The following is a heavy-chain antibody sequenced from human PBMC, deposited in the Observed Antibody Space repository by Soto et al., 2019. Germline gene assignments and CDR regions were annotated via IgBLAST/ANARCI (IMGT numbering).Heavy chain of an antibody. D-gene: IGHD2-8*02. CDR3: ARGGSYWARRNYFDY. J-gene: IGHJ4*02. Sequence: PSETLSLTCTVSGGSISSGDYYWSWIRQPPGKGLEWIGYIYYSGSTYYNPSLKSRVTISVDTSKNQFSLKLSSVTAADTAVYYCARGGSYWARRNYFDYWGQGTLVTVSS. CDR2: IYYSGST. V-gene: IGHV4-30-4*01. CDR1: GGSISSGDYY.